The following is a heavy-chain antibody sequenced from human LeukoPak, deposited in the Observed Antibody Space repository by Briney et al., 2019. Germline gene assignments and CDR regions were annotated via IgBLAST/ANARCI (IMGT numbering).Heavy chain of an antibody. CDR1: GFTFSSYT. V-gene: IGHV3-21*01. CDR2: ISSGGTFV. D-gene: IGHD2-21*01. J-gene: IGHJ4*02. CDR3: ATLGCAGENCPRAGRALGGY. Sequence: TGGPLRLSCTGSGFTFSSYTLHWVRQAPGKELEWVSSISSGGTFVFYADSVTGRFTISRDNAGKFLYLQMDSLRAEDTAVYYCATLGCAGENCPRAGRALGGYWGQGTLVTVSS.